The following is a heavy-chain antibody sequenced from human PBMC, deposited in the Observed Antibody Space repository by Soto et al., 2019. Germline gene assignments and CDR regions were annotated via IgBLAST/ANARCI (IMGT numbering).Heavy chain of an antibody. J-gene: IGHJ5*02. CDR1: GGSFSSYY. CDR2: FHYTGNT. CDR3: SRADYPNWFDP. Sequence: SETLSLTCTVSGGSFSSYYWNWIRQPPGKGLEWIGYFHYTGNTNYNPSLKSRVAISVDTSKNQFSLMLSSVTAADTAVYYCSRADYPNWFDPWGQGTLVTVSS. D-gene: IGHD3-16*01. V-gene: IGHV4-59*01.